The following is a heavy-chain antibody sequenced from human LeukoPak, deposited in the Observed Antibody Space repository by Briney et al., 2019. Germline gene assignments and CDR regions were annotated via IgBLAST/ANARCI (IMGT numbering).Heavy chain of an antibody. CDR3: ARDGPPGYCSGGSCYGY. CDR1: VGTFSSYA. J-gene: IGHJ4*02. D-gene: IGHD2-15*01. V-gene: IGHV1-69*13. Sequence: GASVKVSFKASVGTFSSYAIYWVRQAPGQGLEWMGGIIPIFGTANNAQKFQGRVTITADESTSTAYMELSSLRSEDRAVYYCARDGPPGYCSGGSCYGYWGQGTLVTVSS. CDR2: IIPIFGTA.